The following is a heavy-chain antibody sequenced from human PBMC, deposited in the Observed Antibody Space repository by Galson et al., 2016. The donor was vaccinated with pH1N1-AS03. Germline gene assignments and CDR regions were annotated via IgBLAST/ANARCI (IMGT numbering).Heavy chain of an antibody. CDR2: TSSSGGST. CDR3: AKDRNDYPRHYFSGSDV. V-gene: IGHV3-23*01. J-gene: IGHJ6*02. Sequence: SLRLSCATSGFTFTDFAVSWVRQAPGRGLEWVSATSSSGGSTYYAESVKGRFTISRDYSKNTVDLQMNSLRAEETAVYYWAKDRNDYPRHYFSGSDVWGQGTTVIVSS. D-gene: IGHD1-1*01. CDR1: GFTFTDFA.